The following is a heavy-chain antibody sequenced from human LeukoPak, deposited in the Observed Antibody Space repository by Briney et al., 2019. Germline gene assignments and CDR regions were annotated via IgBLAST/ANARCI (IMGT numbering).Heavy chain of an antibody. V-gene: IGHV3-53*01. CDR1: GFTVSSNY. J-gene: IGHJ4*02. CDR2: IYSGGST. D-gene: IGHD3-10*01. CDR3: ATDSYVSGSYYRLFY. Sequence: PGGSLRLSCAASGFTVSSNYMSWVRQAPGKGLEWVSVIYSGGSTYYADSVKGRFTISRDNSKNTLYLQMNSLRAEDTAIYYCATDSYVSGSYYRLFYWGQGTLVTVSS.